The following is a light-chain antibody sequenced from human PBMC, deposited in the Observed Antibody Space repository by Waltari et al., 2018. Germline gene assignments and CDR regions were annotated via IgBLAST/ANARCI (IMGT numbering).Light chain of an antibody. V-gene: IGKV4-1*01. CDR2: WAS. J-gene: IGKJ2*01. CDR3: QQYYSFPFT. CDR1: QFILYESDNKNY. Sequence: DIVMTQSPDSLTVSLGERAAINSRSSQFILYESDNKNYLGWYQQKPGQSPKLLISWASTRESGVPHRFSGSGSGTDFTLTISSLQAEDVAVYYCQQYYSFPFTFGQGTKLE.